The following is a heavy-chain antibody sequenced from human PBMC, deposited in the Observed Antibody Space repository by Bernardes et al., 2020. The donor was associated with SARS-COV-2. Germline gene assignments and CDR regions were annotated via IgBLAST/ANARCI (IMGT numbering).Heavy chain of an antibody. J-gene: IGHJ4*02. CDR2: ISYDGSNK. V-gene: IGHV3-30*18. CDR3: AKDSYYDSSGYSYYFDY. CDR1: GFTFSSYG. D-gene: IGHD3-22*01. Sequence: GGSLRLSCAASGFTFSSYGMHWVRQAPGKGLEWVAVISYDGSNKYYADSVKGRFTISRDNSKNTLYLQMNSLRAEDTAVYYCAKDSYYDSSGYSYYFDYWGQGTLVTVSS.